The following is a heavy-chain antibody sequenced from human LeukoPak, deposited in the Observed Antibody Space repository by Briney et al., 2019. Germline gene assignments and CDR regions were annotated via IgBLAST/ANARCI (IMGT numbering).Heavy chain of an antibody. J-gene: IGHJ4*02. V-gene: IGHV1-69*05. CDR1: GYTFTSYG. Sequence: GASVKVSCKASGYTFTSYGISWVRQAPGQGLEWMGGIIPIFGTANYAQKFQGRVTITTDESTSTAYMELSSLRSEDTAVYYCARGVYDSSGSFDYWGQGTLVTVSS. CDR2: IIPIFGTA. CDR3: ARGVYDSSGSFDY. D-gene: IGHD3-22*01.